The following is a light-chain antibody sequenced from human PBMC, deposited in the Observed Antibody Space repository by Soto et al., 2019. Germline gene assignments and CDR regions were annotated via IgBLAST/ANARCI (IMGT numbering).Light chain of an antibody. J-gene: IGLJ1*01. CDR3: SSYTSSSTRV. CDR1: SSDVGGYNY. Sequence: QSALTHPASVSGSPGQWITISCTGTSSDVGGYNYVSWYQQHPGKAPKLMIYEVSNRPSGVSNRFSGSKSGNTASLTISGLQAEDEADYYCSSYTSSSTRVFGTGTKVTVL. CDR2: EVS. V-gene: IGLV2-14*01.